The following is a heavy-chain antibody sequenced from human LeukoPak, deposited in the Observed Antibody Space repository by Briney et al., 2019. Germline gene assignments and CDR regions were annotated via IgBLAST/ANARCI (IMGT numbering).Heavy chain of an antibody. CDR2: ISSSGSTI. D-gene: IGHD3-22*01. CDR3: ARTNNYYDSSGYYLDY. Sequence: PGGSLRLSCAASGFTFSDYYMSWIRQAPGKGLEWVSYISSSGSTIYYADSVKGRFTISRDNAKNSVYLQMNSLRAEDTAVYYCARTNNYYDSSGYYLDYWGQGTLVTVSS. V-gene: IGHV3-11*01. CDR1: GFTFSDYY. J-gene: IGHJ4*02.